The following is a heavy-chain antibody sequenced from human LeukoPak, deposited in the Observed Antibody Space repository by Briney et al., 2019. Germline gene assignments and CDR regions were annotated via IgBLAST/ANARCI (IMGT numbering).Heavy chain of an antibody. J-gene: IGHJ6*01. CDR1: GGSFSGYY. CDR3: ARAPYYYGVRGMDG. CDR2: INHGGSA. D-gene: IGHD3-10*01. Sequence: PSETLSLTCAVYGGSFSGYYWSWLRQPPGKGLEWVGEINHGGSANYNAPLKSRVTISVDTSKNQFSLKLSSVTAADTAVYYCARAPYYYGVRGMDGWGKGSTVTVYS. V-gene: IGHV4-34*01.